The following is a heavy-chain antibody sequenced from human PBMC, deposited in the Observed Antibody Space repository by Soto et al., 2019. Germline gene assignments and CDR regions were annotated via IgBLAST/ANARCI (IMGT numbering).Heavy chain of an antibody. CDR2: ISTYNGKT. J-gene: IGHJ4*02. Sequence: ASVKVSCKTSGYAFSTYPISWVRQAPGQGLEWVGWISTYNGKTNYGQKFQGRVTITTDTSASTAYMNLRNLRSDDTAVYYCARDRVEAALGTFDQWGQGTLVTVSS. D-gene: IGHD6-13*01. V-gene: IGHV1-18*01. CDR3: ARDRVEAALGTFDQ. CDR1: GYAFSTYP.